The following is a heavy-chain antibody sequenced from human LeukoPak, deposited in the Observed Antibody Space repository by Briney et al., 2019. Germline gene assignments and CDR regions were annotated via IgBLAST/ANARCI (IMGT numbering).Heavy chain of an antibody. CDR3: ARERGAGTLDY. J-gene: IGHJ4*02. Sequence: PSETLSLTCAVSGGGISSSNWWSWVRQPPGKGLEWIGEIYHSGSTNYNPSLKSRVTISVDTSKNQFSLRLSSVTAADTAVYYCARERGAGTLDYWGQGTLVTVSS. CDR2: IYHSGST. CDR1: GGGISSSNW. V-gene: IGHV4-4*02. D-gene: IGHD6-19*01.